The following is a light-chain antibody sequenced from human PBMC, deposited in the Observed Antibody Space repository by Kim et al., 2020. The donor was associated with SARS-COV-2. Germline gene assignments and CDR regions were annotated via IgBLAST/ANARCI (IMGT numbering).Light chain of an antibody. CDR1: SGHSSYA. CDR3: QTWGTGIWV. Sequence: ASVKLTCTRSSGHSSYAIAWHQQQPEKGPRYLIKLNSDGSHNKGDGIPDRFSGSSSGAERYLTISSLQSEDEADYYCQTWGTGIWVFGGGTQLTVL. CDR2: LNSDGSH. J-gene: IGLJ3*02. V-gene: IGLV4-69*01.